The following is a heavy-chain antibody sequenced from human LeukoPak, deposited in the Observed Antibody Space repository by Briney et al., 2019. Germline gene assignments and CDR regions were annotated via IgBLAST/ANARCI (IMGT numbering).Heavy chain of an antibody. CDR3: VRGTGY. J-gene: IGHJ4*02. CDR1: GFTFSTYV. V-gene: IGHV3-64D*06. Sequence: PGGSLRLSCSVSGFTFSTYVMHWVRQAPGKGLEYVSAISSNGDNTYYADSVKGSFTISRDNSKNTLYLQMSSLRADDTAVYYCVRGTGYWGQGTLVTVS. CDR2: ISSNGDNT.